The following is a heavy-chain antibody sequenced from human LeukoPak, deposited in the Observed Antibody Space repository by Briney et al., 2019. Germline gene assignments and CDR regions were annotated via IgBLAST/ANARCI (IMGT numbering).Heavy chain of an antibody. CDR2: INPNTGDT. Sequence: ASVKVSCKASGYTFTGYYMHWVRQAPGQGLEWMGWINPNTGDTKYAEKFQGRVTMTRDTTISTAYMELSRLTSDDAAVYYCASYPRYISSPPFDYWGQETLVTVSS. V-gene: IGHV1-2*02. D-gene: IGHD5-12*01. CDR3: ASYPRYISSPPFDY. CDR1: GYTFTGYY. J-gene: IGHJ4*02.